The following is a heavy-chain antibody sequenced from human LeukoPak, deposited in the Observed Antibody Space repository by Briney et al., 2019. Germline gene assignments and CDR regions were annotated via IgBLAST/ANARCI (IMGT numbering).Heavy chain of an antibody. CDR3: ARAPQGITIFGVVSPYFDY. CDR1: GYTFTGYY. CDR2: INPNSGGT. D-gene: IGHD3-3*01. Sequence: ASVKVSCKASGYTFTGYYMHWVRQAPGQGLEWMGWINPNSGGTNYAQKFQGRVTMTRDTSISTAYMELSRLRSDDTAVYYCARAPQGITIFGVVSPYFDYWGQGTLVTVSS. J-gene: IGHJ4*02. V-gene: IGHV1-2*02.